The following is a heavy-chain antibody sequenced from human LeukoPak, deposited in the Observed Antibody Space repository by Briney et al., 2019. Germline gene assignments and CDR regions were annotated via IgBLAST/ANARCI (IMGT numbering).Heavy chain of an antibody. Sequence: SVKVSCKASGGTFSSYAISWVRQAPGQGLEWMGGIIPIFGTANYAQKFQGRVTITADGSTSTAYMELSSLRSEDTAVYYCAREERELWPLAFDIWGQGTMVTVSS. CDR3: AREERELWPLAFDI. CDR1: GGTFSSYA. CDR2: IIPIFGTA. D-gene: IGHD2-21*01. J-gene: IGHJ3*02. V-gene: IGHV1-69*01.